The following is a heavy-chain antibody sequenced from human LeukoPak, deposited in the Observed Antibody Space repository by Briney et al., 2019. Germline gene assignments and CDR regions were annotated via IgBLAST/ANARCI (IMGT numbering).Heavy chain of an antibody. D-gene: IGHD3-22*01. J-gene: IGHJ4*02. CDR2: ISGRGGTT. Sequence: GGSLRLSCAASGFTFTNYAMSWVRQAPGKGLEWVSSISGRGGTTYYADSVKGRFTISRDNSKNAVYLEMNSLRAEDTAVYYCAKVRGAVAITFLDYWGQGTLVTVSS. CDR1: GFTFTNYA. CDR3: AKVRGAVAITFLDY. V-gene: IGHV3-23*01.